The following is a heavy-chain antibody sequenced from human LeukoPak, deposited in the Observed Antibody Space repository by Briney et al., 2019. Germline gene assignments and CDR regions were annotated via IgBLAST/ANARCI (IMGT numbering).Heavy chain of an antibody. Sequence: ASVKVSCRASGYTFTSYGISWVRQAPGQGLEWMGWISAYNGNTNYAQKLQGRVTMTTDTSTSTAYMELRSLRSDDTAVYYCARAMYSSSWHYYYMDVWGKGTTVTVSS. V-gene: IGHV1-18*01. CDR3: ARAMYSSSWHYYYMDV. J-gene: IGHJ6*03. CDR1: GYTFTSYG. CDR2: ISAYNGNT. D-gene: IGHD6-6*01.